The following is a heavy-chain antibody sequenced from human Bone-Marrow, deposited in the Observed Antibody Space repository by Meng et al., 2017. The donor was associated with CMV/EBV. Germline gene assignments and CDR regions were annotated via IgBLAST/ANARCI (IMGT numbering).Heavy chain of an antibody. Sequence: GESLKISCAASGFTFSSSWMHWVCQAPEKGLEWVADIKCDGCEKYYVDSVKGRFTISRDNAKNSLYLQMNSLRAEDTAVYYCARSGGYSSSWYFDYWGQGTLVTVSS. CDR1: GFTFSSSW. CDR2: IKCDGCEK. J-gene: IGHJ4*02. D-gene: IGHD6-13*01. V-gene: IGHV3-52*01. CDR3: ARSGGYSSSWYFDY.